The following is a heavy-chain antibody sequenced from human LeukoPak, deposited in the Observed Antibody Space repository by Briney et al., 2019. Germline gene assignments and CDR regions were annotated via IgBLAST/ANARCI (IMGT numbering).Heavy chain of an antibody. J-gene: IGHJ4*02. V-gene: IGHV3-48*03. CDR1: GFTFSSYE. CDR3: ARDPPDY. CDR2: ILNSGTTT. Sequence: SGGSLRLSCAASGFTFSSYEMNWVRQAPGKGLEWVSYILNSGTTTYYADSVKGRFTISRDNANKSLYLQMNSLRAEDTGVYYCARDPPDYWGQGILVTVSS.